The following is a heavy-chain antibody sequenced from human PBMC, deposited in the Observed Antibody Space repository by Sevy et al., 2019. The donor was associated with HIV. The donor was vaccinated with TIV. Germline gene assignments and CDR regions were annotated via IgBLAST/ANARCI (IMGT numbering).Heavy chain of an antibody. CDR2: ISGSGGRT. V-gene: IGHV3-23*01. CDR3: AKGDRSFYGIDV. Sequence: GGSLRLSCAASGFTFGTYVMNWVRQAPGKGLEWVSGISGSGGRTYYADSVKGRITICRDNSKKTVYLQMNSLRAEDTAVYYCAKGDRSFYGIDVWGQGTTVTVSS. D-gene: IGHD2-15*01. CDR1: GFTFGTYV. J-gene: IGHJ6*02.